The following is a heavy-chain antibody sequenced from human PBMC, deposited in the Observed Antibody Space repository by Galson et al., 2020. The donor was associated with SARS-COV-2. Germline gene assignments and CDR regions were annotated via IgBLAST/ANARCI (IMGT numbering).Heavy chain of an antibody. D-gene: IGHD6-19*01. Sequence: SETLSLTCTVSGGSISSYYWSWIRQPPGKGLEWIGYIYYSGSTNYNPSLKSRVTISVDTSKNQFSLKLSSVTAADTAVYYCARMWQWLPHDAFDIWGQGTMVTVSS. J-gene: IGHJ3*02. CDR2: IYYSGST. CDR3: ARMWQWLPHDAFDI. V-gene: IGHV4-59*08. CDR1: GGSISSYY.